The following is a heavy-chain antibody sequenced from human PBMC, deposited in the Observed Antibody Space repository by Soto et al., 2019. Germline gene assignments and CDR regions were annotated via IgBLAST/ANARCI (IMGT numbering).Heavy chain of an antibody. CDR2: IDPSDSYT. D-gene: IGHD1-20*01. CDR3: ARHKGGFNWKQSQPGGMDV. CDR1: GYSFTSYW. J-gene: IGHJ6*04. V-gene: IGHV5-10-1*01. Sequence: GESLNISCKGSGYSFTSYWISWVRQMPGKGLEWMGRIDPSDSYTNYSPSFQGHVTISADKSISTAYLQWSSLKASDTAMYYCARHKGGFNWKQSQPGGMDVWVKGTTVTVYS.